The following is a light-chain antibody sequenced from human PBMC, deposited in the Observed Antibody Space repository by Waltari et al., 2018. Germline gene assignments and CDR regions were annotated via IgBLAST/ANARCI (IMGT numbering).Light chain of an antibody. CDR2: AAS. J-gene: IGKJ4*01. Sequence: AIRMTQSPSSFSASPGDRVTITCRASQGISSYLAWYQQKPGKAPKLLIYAASTLQSGVPSRFSGSGSGTDFTLTISCLQSEDFATYYCQQYYSYSLTFGGGTKVEIK. CDR1: QGISSY. CDR3: QQYYSYSLT. V-gene: IGKV1-8*01.